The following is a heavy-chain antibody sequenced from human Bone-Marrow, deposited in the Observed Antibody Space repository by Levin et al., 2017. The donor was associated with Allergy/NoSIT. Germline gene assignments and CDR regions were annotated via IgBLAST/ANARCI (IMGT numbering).Heavy chain of an antibody. CDR2: IIPMFGTI. CDR3: AREYGGHFFDP. CDR1: GGAFRTYT. J-gene: IGHJ5*02. D-gene: IGHD3-10*01. V-gene: IGHV1-69*13. Sequence: SVKVSCKASGGAFRTYTINWVRQAPGQGLEWMGMIIPMFGTINHAQKFQGRVAISADESTSTAYMELSSLRSEDTAVYYCAREYGGHFFDPWGQGTLVTVSS.